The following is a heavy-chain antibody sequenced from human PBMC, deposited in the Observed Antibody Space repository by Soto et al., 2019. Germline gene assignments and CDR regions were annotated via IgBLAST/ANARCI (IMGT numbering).Heavy chain of an antibody. D-gene: IGHD5-12*01. CDR3: ARHLRSRDYYYYYMDV. V-gene: IGHV4-59*08. Sequence: SETLSLTCTVSGGSISSYDWSWIRQPPGKGLGWIGYIYYSGSTNYNPSLKSRVTISVDTSKNQFSLKLSSVTAADTAVYYCARHLRSRDYYYYYMDVWGKGTTVTVSS. J-gene: IGHJ6*03. CDR1: GGSISSYD. CDR2: IYYSGST.